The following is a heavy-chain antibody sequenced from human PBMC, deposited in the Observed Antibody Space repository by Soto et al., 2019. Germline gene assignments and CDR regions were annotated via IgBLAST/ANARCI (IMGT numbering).Heavy chain of an antibody. CDR3: AQDMNYDVLACYYYY. D-gene: IGHD3-9*01. Sequence: EVQLLESGGGLVQPGGSLRLSCAASDFTLSSYGMTWVRQPPGKGLEWGSTIRGRGATTYYSDSGKGRFTISRDDYKITLYLPMNRMRVDDTAVYFCAQDMNYDVLACYYYYWGQGTRVTVYS. CDR1: DFTLSSYG. V-gene: IGHV3-23*01. CDR2: IRGRGATT. J-gene: IGHJ4*02.